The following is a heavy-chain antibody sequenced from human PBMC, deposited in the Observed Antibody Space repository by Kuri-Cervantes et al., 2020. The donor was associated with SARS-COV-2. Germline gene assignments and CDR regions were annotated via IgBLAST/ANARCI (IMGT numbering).Heavy chain of an antibody. J-gene: IGHJ4*02. CDR1: GGSFSGYY. V-gene: IGHV4-34*01. Sequence: SETLSLTCAAYGGSFSGYYWSWIRQPPGKGLEWIGEIDHSGSTNYNPSLKSRVTISVDTSKNQFSLKLSSVTAADTAVYYCARGPRYSSSWYQTLDHWGQGTLVTVSS. CDR3: ARGPRYSSSWYQTLDH. CDR2: IDHSGST. D-gene: IGHD6-13*01.